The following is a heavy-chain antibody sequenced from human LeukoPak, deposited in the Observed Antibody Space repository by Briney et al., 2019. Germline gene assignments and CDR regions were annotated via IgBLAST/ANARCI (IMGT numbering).Heavy chain of an antibody. J-gene: IGHJ4*02. CDR3: ARLQAALFDY. V-gene: IGHV4-39*01. D-gene: IGHD6-6*01. CDR2: IYYSGST. Sequence: WIRQPPGKGLEWIGSIYYSGSTYYNPSLKSRVTISVDTSKNQFSLKLSSVTAADTAVYYCARLQAALFDYWGQGTLVTVSS.